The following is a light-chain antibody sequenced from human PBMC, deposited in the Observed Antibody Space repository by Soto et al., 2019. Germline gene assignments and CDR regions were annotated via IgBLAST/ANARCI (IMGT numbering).Light chain of an antibody. CDR2: GAS. J-gene: IGKJ1*01. V-gene: IGKV3-20*01. CDR1: QSVSSSF. Sequence: EIVLTQSPGTLSLSPGERATLSCRASQSVSSSFFAWYQQKPGQAPRLLIYGASSRSNGIPDRFSGSGSGTDFTLTISRLEPEDFALYYCQHYGSSPTFGQGTKVEIK. CDR3: QHYGSSPT.